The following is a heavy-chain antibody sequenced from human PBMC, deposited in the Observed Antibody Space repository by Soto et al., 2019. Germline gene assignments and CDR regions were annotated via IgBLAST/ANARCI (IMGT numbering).Heavy chain of an antibody. Sequence: GLTLRLSCSASWITFSSYAMSWVRQAPWQGLKRASALSGGGGIAYYADSVKCRTTISRDHAKNSLYLQMNSLRAKDTAVDYCTSWSTPVDYWGQVTLVAVSS. V-gene: IGHV3-23*01. CDR3: TSWSTPVDY. CDR1: WITFSSYA. D-gene: IGHD6-13*01. CDR2: LSGGGGIA. J-gene: IGHJ4*02.